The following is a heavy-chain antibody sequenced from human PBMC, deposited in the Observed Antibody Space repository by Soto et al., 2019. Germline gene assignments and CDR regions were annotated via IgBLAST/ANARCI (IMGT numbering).Heavy chain of an antibody. CDR3: VTDGAEAVSGWVY. Sequence: ESGGGLVKPGGSLRLSCAASGFTFSKAWMNWVRQAPGKGLEWVGRIKSKSDGGTTDYAAPVKDRFTILRDDSKNTLYLQMNSLKTEDTAVYYCVTDGAEAVSGWVYWGQGTLVTVSS. V-gene: IGHV3-15*07. CDR1: GFTFSKAW. J-gene: IGHJ4*02. D-gene: IGHD3-3*01. CDR2: IKSKSDGGTT.